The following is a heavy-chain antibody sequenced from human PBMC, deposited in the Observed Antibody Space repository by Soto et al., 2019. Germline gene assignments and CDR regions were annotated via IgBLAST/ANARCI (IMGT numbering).Heavy chain of an antibody. CDR3: ARQGLVDYYDSSGYYDY. Sequence: QLQLQESGPGLVKPSETLSLTCTVSGGSISSSSYYWGRIRQPPGQGLEWIGSIYYSGSTYYNPSLKSRVTTSVDTSKTQLSRKRSSVTAADTAVYYCARQGLVDYYDSSGYYDYWCQGTLVTVS. J-gene: IGHJ4*02. V-gene: IGHV4-39*01. D-gene: IGHD3-22*01. CDR1: GGSISSSSYY. CDR2: IYYSGST.